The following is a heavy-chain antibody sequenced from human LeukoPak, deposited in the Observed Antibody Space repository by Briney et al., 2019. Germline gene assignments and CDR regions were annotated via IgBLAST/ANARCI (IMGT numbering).Heavy chain of an antibody. CDR2: INPNSGGT. D-gene: IGHD3-9*01. J-gene: IGHJ6*03. CDR3: ARGKAYFDWLSQVYYYYYMDV. Sequence: GASVKVSCKASGYTFTGYYMHWVRQAPGQGLEWMGWINPNSGGTNYAQKFQGRVTMTRDTSISTAYMELSRLRSDDTAVYYCARGKAYFDWLSQVYYYYYMDVWGKGTTVTISS. CDR1: GYTFTGYY. V-gene: IGHV1-2*02.